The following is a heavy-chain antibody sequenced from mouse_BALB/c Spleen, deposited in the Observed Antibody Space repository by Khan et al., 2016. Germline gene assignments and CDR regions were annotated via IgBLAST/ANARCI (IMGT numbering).Heavy chain of an antibody. V-gene: IGHV1-9*01. Sequence: QVQLQQSGAELMKPGASVKISCKATGYTFSSYWIEWVKQRPGHGLEWIGEILPGSGSTNYNEKFKGKATLTADTSSNTAFMQLSSLASEDSAVYYCARRYDYFNYCGQGTTLTVSS. CDR3: ARRYDYFNY. CDR1: GYTFSSYW. D-gene: IGHD2-14*01. J-gene: IGHJ2*01. CDR2: ILPGSGST.